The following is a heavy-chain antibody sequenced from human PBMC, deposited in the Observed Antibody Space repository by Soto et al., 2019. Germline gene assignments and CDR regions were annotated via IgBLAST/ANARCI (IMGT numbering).Heavy chain of an antibody. V-gene: IGHV1-3*01. CDR3: ARAEYDFWSGDYYYGMDV. CDR1: GYTFTSYA. J-gene: IGHJ6*02. Sequence: ASVKVSCKASGYTFTSYAMHWVRQAPGQRLEWMGWINAGNGNTKYSQKFQGRVTITRDTSASTAYMELSSLRSEDTAVYYFARAEYDFWSGDYYYGMDVWGQGTTVTVSS. D-gene: IGHD3-3*01. CDR2: INAGNGNT.